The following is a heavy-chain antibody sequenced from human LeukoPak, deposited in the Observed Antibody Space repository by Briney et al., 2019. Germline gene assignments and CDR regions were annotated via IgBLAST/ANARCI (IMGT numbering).Heavy chain of an antibody. CDR2: ISAYNGNT. J-gene: IGHJ5*02. D-gene: IGHD1-14*01. Sequence: ASVKVSCTASGYTFTSYGISWVRQAPGQGLEWMGWISAYNGNTNYAQKLQGRVTMTTDTSTSTAYMELRSLRSDDTAVYYCARVDPTGNWFDPWGQGTLVTVSS. CDR3: ARVDPTGNWFDP. CDR1: GYTFTSYG. V-gene: IGHV1-18*01.